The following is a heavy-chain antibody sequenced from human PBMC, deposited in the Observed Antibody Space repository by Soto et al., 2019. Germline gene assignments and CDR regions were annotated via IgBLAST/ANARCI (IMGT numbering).Heavy chain of an antibody. V-gene: IGHV1-69*13. CDR2: IIPIFGTA. J-gene: IGHJ4*02. CDR1: GGTFSSYA. CDR3: AREGTQRDYDSSGYPVDY. D-gene: IGHD3-22*01. Sequence: SVKVSCKAPGGTFSSYAISWVRQAPGQGLEWMGGIIPIFGTANYAQKFQGRVTITADESTSTAYMELSSLRSEDTAVYYCAREGTQRDYDSSGYPVDYWGQGTLVTVSS.